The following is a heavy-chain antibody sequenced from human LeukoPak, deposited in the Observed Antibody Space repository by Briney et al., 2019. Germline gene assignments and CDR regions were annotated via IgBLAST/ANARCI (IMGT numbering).Heavy chain of an antibody. CDR3: AREDSSVEYYYYYYYMDV. V-gene: IGHV4-34*01. D-gene: IGHD6-19*01. CDR1: GGSSSGYY. CDR2: INHSGST. Sequence: SETLSLTCAVYGGSSSGYYWSWIRQPPGKGLEWIGEINHSGSTNYNPSLKSRVTISVDTSKNQFSLKLSSVTAADTAVYYCAREDSSVEYYYYYYYMDVWGKGTTVTVSS. J-gene: IGHJ6*03.